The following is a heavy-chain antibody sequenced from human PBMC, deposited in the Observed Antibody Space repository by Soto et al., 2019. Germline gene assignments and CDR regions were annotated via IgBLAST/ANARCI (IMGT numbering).Heavy chain of an antibody. CDR3: ARSGFPLGYCSGGNCY. CDR2: ISSSSGTI. J-gene: IGHJ4*02. Sequence: GGSLRLSCAASGFTFSSYSMNWVRQAPGKGLEWLSSISSSSGTIYYSDSVKGRFATSIDNAKNSLYLQMNSLRVEDTAVYYCARSGFPLGYCSGGNCYWGQGTLVTVSS. D-gene: IGHD2-15*01. V-gene: IGHV3-48*01. CDR1: GFTFSSYS.